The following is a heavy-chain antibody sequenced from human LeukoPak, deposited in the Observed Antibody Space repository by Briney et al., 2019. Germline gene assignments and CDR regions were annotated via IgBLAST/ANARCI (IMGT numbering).Heavy chain of an antibody. V-gene: IGHV3-21*04. D-gene: IGHD1-26*01. CDR2: ISSSSSYI. CDR1: GFTFSSYS. CDR3: AKLGEVGATTVDY. Sequence: PGGSLRLSCAASGFTFSSYSMNWVRQAPGKGLEWVSSISSSSSYIYYADSVKGRFTISRDNAKNSLYLQMNSLRAEDTAVYYCAKLGEVGATTVDYWGQGTLVTVSS. J-gene: IGHJ4*02.